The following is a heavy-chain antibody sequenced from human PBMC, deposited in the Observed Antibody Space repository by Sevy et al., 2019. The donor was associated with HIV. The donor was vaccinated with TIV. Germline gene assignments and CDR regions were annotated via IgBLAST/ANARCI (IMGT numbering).Heavy chain of an antibody. CDR1: GYTFTDYY. CDR2: INPNSCAT. Sequence: ASVKVSCKTSGYTFTDYYLHWVRQAPGQGLEWMAWINPNSCATAYSHIFQDRVTVTSDTSMSTSYMELTGLRSDDKAVYYCATHGKYDYASLLDHWGQGTLVTVSS. CDR3: ATHGKYDYASLLDH. J-gene: IGHJ4*02. D-gene: IGHD3-10*01. V-gene: IGHV1-2*02.